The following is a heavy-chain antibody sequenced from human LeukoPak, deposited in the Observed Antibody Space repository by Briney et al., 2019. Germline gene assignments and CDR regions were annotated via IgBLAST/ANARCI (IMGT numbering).Heavy chain of an antibody. CDR2: ISSSSSFI. Sequence: PGGSLRLSCAASGFTFSSYSMNWVRQAPGKGLEWVSSISSSSSFIHYTDSVKGRFTISRDNAKNALFLQMNSLRAEDTAVYYCAGGDQSGYDLRWGDDAFDIWGQGTVVTVSS. D-gene: IGHD5-12*01. CDR3: AGGDQSGYDLRWGDDAFDI. J-gene: IGHJ3*02. V-gene: IGHV3-21*01. CDR1: GFTFSSYS.